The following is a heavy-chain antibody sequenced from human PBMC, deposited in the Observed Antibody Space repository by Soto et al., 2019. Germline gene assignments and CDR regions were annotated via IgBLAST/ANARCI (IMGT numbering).Heavy chain of an antibody. CDR1: GFTFSSYG. CDR2: IWYDGSNK. Sequence: GGSLRLSCAASGFTFSSYGMHWVRQAPGKGLEWVAVIWYDGSNKYYADSVKGRFTISRDNSKNTLYLQMNSLRAEDTAVYYCAREQNPTGEPHRSIAAAGTCWFDPWGQGTLVTVSS. CDR3: AREQNPTGEPHRSIAAAGTCWFDP. J-gene: IGHJ5*02. D-gene: IGHD6-13*01. V-gene: IGHV3-33*01.